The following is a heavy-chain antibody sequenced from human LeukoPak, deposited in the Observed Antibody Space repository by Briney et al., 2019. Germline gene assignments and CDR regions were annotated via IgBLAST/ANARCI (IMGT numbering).Heavy chain of an antibody. D-gene: IGHD1-26*01. CDR1: RFTFSSYA. V-gene: IGHV3-23*01. Sequence: GGSLTLSCAASRFTFSSYAMNWVRQAPGKGLEWVSAISGSGGSIYYTASVKGRFTISRDNSKNTLFLQMNSLRAEDTAVYYCAKVWGSYSTGYFDYWGQGTLVTVSS. CDR3: AKVWGSYSTGYFDY. J-gene: IGHJ4*02. CDR2: ISGSGGSI.